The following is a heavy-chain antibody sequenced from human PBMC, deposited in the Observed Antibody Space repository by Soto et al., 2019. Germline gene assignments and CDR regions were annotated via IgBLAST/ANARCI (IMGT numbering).Heavy chain of an antibody. CDR3: ARARAVLVPAALNDYYYYGMDV. CDR2: MNPNSGNT. CDR1: GYTFTSYD. V-gene: IGHV1-8*01. J-gene: IGHJ6*02. Sequence: QVQLVQSGAEVKKPGASVKVSCKASGYTFTSYDINWVRQATGQGLEWMGWMNPNSGNTGYAQKFQGRVTMTRNTSISTAYMELSSLRSEDTAVYYCARARAVLVPAALNDYYYYGMDVWGQGTTVTVSS. D-gene: IGHD2-2*01.